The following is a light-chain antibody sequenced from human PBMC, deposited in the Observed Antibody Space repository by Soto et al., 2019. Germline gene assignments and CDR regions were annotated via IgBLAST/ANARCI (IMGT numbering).Light chain of an antibody. J-gene: IGLJ2*01. CDR3: ASWDGSLSGVV. V-gene: IGLV1-44*01. CDR2: SNN. CDR1: SSNIGRNT. Sequence: QSVLTQPPSASGTPGQRVTISCTGSSSNIGRNTVHWYQQLPGTAPKILIYSNNHRPSGVPDRFSGSKSGTSASLAISGLQSEDEADYYCASWDGSLSGVVFGGGTKLTVL.